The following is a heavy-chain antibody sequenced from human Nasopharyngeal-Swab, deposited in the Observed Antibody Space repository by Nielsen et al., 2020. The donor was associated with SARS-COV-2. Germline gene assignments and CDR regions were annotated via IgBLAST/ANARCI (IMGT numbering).Heavy chain of an antibody. D-gene: IGHD2/OR15-2a*01. CDR3: ARDLSGRDDY. V-gene: IGHV3-74*01. J-gene: IGHJ4*02. Sequence: GESLKISCAASGFTFSRYWMHWVRQAPGKGLVWVSRTDENARTTNYADSVKGRFTISRDNARDTLSLQMNSLRAEDTALYYCARDLSGRDDYWGQGTLVTVSS. CDR1: GFTFSRYW. CDR2: TDENARTT.